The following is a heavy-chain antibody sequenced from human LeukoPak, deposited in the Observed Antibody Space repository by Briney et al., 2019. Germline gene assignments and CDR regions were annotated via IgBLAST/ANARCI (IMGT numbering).Heavy chain of an antibody. V-gene: IGHV1-18*01. D-gene: IGHD3-22*01. Sequence: ASVKVSCKASGYTFTSYGISWVRQAPGQGLEWMGWISAYNGNTNYAQKLQGRVTMTTDTSTSTAYMELSSLRSEDTAVYYCARPYYDSSGYQNFDYWGQGTLVTVSS. CDR2: ISAYNGNT. J-gene: IGHJ4*02. CDR1: GYTFTSYG. CDR3: ARPYYDSSGYQNFDY.